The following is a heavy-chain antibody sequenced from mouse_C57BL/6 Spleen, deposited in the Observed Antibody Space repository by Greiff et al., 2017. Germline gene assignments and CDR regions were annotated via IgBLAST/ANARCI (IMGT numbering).Heavy chain of an antibody. J-gene: IGHJ2*01. CDR3: AREGGSYFDY. CDR1: GYSITSGYY. Sequence: ESGPGLVKPSQSLSLTCSVTGYSITSGYYWNWIRKFPGNKLEWMGYISYDGSNNYNPSLKNRISITRDTSKNQFFLKLNSVTTEDTATYYCAREGGSYFDYWGQGTTLTVSS. D-gene: IGHD1-1*01. V-gene: IGHV3-6*01. CDR2: ISYDGSN.